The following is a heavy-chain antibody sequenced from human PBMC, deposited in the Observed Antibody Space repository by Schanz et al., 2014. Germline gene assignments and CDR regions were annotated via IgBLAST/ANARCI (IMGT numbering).Heavy chain of an antibody. Sequence: QVQLVESGGGVVQPGRSLRLSCAASGFTFSSYGMHWVRQAPGKGLEWVAAMSYDGSIKYYGDAVKGRFTIARDNSKYTLYLHMNTLRSEDTAVYYCARDFDDRRGYGSGYCLGDCMDVWGQGTTVTVSS. D-gene: IGHD3-10*01. CDR3: ARDFDDRRGYGSGYCLGDCMDV. CDR1: GFTFSSYG. J-gene: IGHJ6*02. CDR2: MSYDGSIK. V-gene: IGHV3-30*03.